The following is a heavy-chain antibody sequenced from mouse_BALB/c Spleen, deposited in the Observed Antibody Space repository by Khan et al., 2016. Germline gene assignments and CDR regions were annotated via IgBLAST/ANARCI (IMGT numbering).Heavy chain of an antibody. V-gene: IGHV3-6*02. Sequence: EVQLQESGPGLVKPSQSLSLTCSVTGYSITSGYYWNWIRQFPGNKLEWMGYISYDGSNNYNPSLKNRISITRDTSKNQFFLKLNSVTTEDTATYYCASTGYGSSYYFDYWGQGTTLTVSS. J-gene: IGHJ2*01. CDR3: ASTGYGSSYYFDY. D-gene: IGHD1-1*01. CDR2: ISYDGSN. CDR1: GYSITSGYY.